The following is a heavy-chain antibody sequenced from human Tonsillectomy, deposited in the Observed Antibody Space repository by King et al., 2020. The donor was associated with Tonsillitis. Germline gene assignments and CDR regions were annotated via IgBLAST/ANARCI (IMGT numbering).Heavy chain of an antibody. D-gene: IGHD2-15*01. CDR1: GGSFSGYY. CDR3: ARGYCSGGSCYNPYYYYYYMDV. CDR2: IYHSGST. V-gene: IGHV4-34*01. Sequence: VQLQQWGAGLLKPSETLSLTCAVYGGSFSGYYWSWIRQPPGKGLEWIGEIYHSGSTNYNPSLKSRVTISVDTSKNQFSLKLSSVTAADTAVYYCARGYCSGGSCYNPYYYYYYMDVWGKGTTVTVSS. J-gene: IGHJ6*03.